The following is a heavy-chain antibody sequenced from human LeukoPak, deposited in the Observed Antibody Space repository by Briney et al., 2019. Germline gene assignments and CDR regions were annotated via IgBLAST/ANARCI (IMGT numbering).Heavy chain of an antibody. J-gene: IGHJ4*02. D-gene: IGHD1-26*01. CDR1: GFTFSSYW. Sequence: GGSLGLSCAASGFTFSSYWIHWVRQVPGKGLVWVSRIHGDGRTTTYADSVKGRFTISRDNAKNTLYLQMNSLRAEDTAVYYCATSGSYYRFEYWGQGTLVTVSS. V-gene: IGHV3-74*01. CDR2: IHGDGRTT. CDR3: ATSGSYYRFEY.